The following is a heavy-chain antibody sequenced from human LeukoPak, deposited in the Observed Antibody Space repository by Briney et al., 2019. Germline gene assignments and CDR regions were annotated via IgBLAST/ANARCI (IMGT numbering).Heavy chain of an antibody. D-gene: IGHD3-10*01. CDR3: ARFSYGSDQGGY. CDR2: ISSSGSTI. CDR1: GFTFSSYE. J-gene: IGHJ4*02. Sequence: PGGSLRLSCAASGFTFSSYEMNWVRQAPGKGLEWVSYISSSGSTIYYADSVKGRFTISRDNAKNSLYLQMNSLRAEDTAVYYCARFSYGSDQGGYWGQGTLVTVSS. V-gene: IGHV3-48*03.